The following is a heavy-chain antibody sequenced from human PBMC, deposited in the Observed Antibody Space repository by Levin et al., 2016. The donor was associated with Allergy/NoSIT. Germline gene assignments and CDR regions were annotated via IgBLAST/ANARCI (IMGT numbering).Heavy chain of an antibody. J-gene: IGHJ6*02. CDR3: ARRGAVAGDGMDV. D-gene: IGHD6-19*01. CDR2: ISPNSGGT. V-gene: IGHV1-2*04. Sequence: ASVKVSCKASGYTFTNYYMHWVRQAPGQGLEWMGWISPNSGGTNYAQKFQGWVTMTRDTSISTGYMELSRLRSDDTAVYYCARRGAVAGDGMDVWGQGTTGTVSS. CDR1: GYTFTNYY.